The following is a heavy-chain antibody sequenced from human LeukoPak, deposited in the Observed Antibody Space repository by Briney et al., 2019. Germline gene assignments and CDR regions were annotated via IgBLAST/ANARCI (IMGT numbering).Heavy chain of an antibody. D-gene: IGHD6-19*01. CDR2: VDPEDGET. CDR1: GYTSTDYY. V-gene: IGHV1-69-2*01. Sequence: ASEKVSCKVSGYTSTDYYMHWVQQAPGKGLEWMGLVDPEDGETIYAEKFQGRVTITADTSTDTAYMELSSLRSEDTAVYYCATVLGSSRSGWYLGWFDPWGQGTLVTVSS. J-gene: IGHJ5*02. CDR3: ATVLGSSRSGWYLGWFDP.